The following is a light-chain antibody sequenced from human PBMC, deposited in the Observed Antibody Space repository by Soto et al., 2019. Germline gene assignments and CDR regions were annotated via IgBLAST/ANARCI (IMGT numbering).Light chain of an antibody. CDR3: QQYGGSPRIT. CDR2: GAS. Sequence: EIVLTQSPGTLSLSPGERATLSCRASETLSTVYLAWYQHKPGQGARLLIYGASKRATGTPDRFSGSGSGTDFTLIISRLEPDDSAVYYCQQYGGSPRITFGQGTRLEI. CDR1: ETLSTVY. J-gene: IGKJ5*01. V-gene: IGKV3-20*01.